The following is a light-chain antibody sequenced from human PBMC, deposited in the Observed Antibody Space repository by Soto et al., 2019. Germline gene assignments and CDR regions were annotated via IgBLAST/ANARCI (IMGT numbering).Light chain of an antibody. CDR2: AAS. J-gene: IGKJ1*01. Sequence: DIQMTQSPSSLSASVGDRVTITCRASQNINNYLNWYQQKPGKAPNLLIYAASTLQSGVPSRFSGSGSGTDFTLTISSLQPEAFATYYCQQSYSSPRTFGQGTKVEIK. CDR1: QNINNY. CDR3: QQSYSSPRT. V-gene: IGKV1-39*01.